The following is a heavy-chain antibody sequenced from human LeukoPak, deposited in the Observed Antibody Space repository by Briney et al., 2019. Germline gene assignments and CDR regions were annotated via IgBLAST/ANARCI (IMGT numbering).Heavy chain of an antibody. D-gene: IGHD4-17*01. Sequence: GGSLRPSCAASGFTFDDYAMHWVRQAPGKGLEWVSGISWNSGSIGYADSVKGRFTISRDNAKNSLYLQMNSLRAEDTAVYYCARGGPYGDTTIDYYYGMDVWGQGTTVTVSS. J-gene: IGHJ6*02. CDR2: ISWNSGSI. CDR1: GFTFDDYA. CDR3: ARGGPYGDTTIDYYYGMDV. V-gene: IGHV3-9*01.